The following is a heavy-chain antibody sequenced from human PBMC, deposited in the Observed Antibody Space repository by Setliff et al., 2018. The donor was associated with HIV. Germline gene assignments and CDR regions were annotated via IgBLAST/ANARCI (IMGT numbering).Heavy chain of an antibody. V-gene: IGHV4-39*01. CDR1: GGSITSTTYY. CDR2: IHYTGNT. J-gene: IGHJ4*02. CDR3: VTGPGGPVGRDPPNGY. D-gene: IGHD3-16*01. Sequence: SETLSLTCTVSGGSITSTTYYWGWIRQPPGKGLEWIGTIHYTGNTYHNPSLKSRVTISVEASKNQISLKLTAVTAADSAVYYCVTGPGGPVGRDPPNGYWGQGILVTVSS.